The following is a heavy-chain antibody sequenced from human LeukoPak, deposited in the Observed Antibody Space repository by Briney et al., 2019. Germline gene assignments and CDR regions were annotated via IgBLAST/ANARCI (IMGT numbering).Heavy chain of an antibody. CDR2: INHSGST. J-gene: IGHJ4*02. Sequence: KASETLSLTCAVYGGSFSGYYWSWIRQPPGKGLEWIGEINHSGSTNYNPSLKSRVTISVDTSKNQFSLKLSSVTAADTAVYYCARGGRRGPYSSSYGNFDYWGQRTLGTVSS. V-gene: IGHV4-34*01. CDR1: GGSFSGYY. D-gene: IGHD6-6*01. CDR3: ARGGRRGPYSSSYGNFDY.